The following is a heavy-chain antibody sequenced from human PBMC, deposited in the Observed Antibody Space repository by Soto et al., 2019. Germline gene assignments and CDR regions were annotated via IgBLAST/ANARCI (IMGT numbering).Heavy chain of an antibody. V-gene: IGHV1-46*01. CDR2: INPSGGST. CDR3: ARGGRYDILTGYPFYGMEV. CDR1: GYTFTSYY. Sequence: GASVKVSCKASGYTFTSYYMHWVRQAPGQGLEWMGIINPSGGSTSYAQKFQGRVTMTRDTSTSTVYMELSSLRSEDTAVYYCARGGRYDILTGYPFYGMEVWGQGTKDTVSS. D-gene: IGHD3-9*01. J-gene: IGHJ6*02.